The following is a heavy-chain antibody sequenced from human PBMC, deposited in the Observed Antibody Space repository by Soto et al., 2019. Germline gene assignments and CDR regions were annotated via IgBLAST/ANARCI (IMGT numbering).Heavy chain of an antibody. CDR1: GFTFSSYG. V-gene: IGHV3-30*18. CDR2: ISYDGSNK. Sequence: QVQLVESGGGVVQPGRSLRLSCAASGFTFSSYGMHWVRQAPGKGLEWVAVISYDGSNKYYADSVKGRFTISRDNSKNTLYLQMNSLRAEDTAVYYCAKERVGTYFDYWGQGTLVTVSS. J-gene: IGHJ4*02. CDR3: AKERVGTYFDY. D-gene: IGHD1-7*01.